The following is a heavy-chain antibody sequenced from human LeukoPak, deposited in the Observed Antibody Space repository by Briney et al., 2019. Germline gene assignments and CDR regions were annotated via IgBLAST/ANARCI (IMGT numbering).Heavy chain of an antibody. CDR3: ASSLRRGY. CDR2: INHSGST. D-gene: IGHD5-12*01. V-gene: IGHV4-34*01. CDR1: GGSISSGGYY. Sequence: SETLSLTCTVSGGSISSGGYYWSWIRQPPGKGLEWIGEINHSGSTNYNPSLTSRVTISVDTSKNQFSLKLTSVTAADTSIYYCASSLRRGYWGQGTLVTVSS. J-gene: IGHJ4*02.